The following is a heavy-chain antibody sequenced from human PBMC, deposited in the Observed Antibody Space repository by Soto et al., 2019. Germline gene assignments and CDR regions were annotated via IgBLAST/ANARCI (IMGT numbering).Heavy chain of an antibody. Sequence: EVQLVESGGVLVQPGGSLRLSCAASGFTFSTYWMHWVRQAPGKGLVWVSRIDGDGSDTVYADSVKGRFTISRDNAKNTLYLQMNSLRAEDTAVYYCTSSITGFSYADSWGRGTLVTVSS. J-gene: IGHJ4*02. V-gene: IGHV3-74*01. D-gene: IGHD2-2*01. CDR2: IDGDGSDT. CDR3: TSSITGFSYADS. CDR1: GFTFSTYW.